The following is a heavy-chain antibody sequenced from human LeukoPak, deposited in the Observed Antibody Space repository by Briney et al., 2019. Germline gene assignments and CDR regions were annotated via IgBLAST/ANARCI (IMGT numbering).Heavy chain of an antibody. CDR2: INHSGST. CDR1: GGSFSGYY. CDR3: ARDLWFGESIDHDAFDI. D-gene: IGHD3-10*01. Sequence: SETLSLTCAVYGGSFSGYYWSWIRQPPGKGLEWIGEINHSGSTYYNPSLKSRVTISVDTSKNQFSLKLSSVTAADTAVYYCARDLWFGESIDHDAFDIWGQGTMVTVSS. V-gene: IGHV4-34*01. J-gene: IGHJ3*02.